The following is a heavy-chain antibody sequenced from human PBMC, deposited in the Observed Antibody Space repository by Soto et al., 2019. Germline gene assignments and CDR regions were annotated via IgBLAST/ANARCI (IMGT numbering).Heavy chain of an antibody. D-gene: IGHD4-17*01. CDR3: AKDLKTTVVTPDPAFDY. CDR1: GFTFSSYG. J-gene: IGHJ4*02. CDR2: ISYDGSNK. Sequence: QVQLVESGGGVVQPGRSLRLSCAASGFTFSSYGMHWVRQAPGKGLEWVAVISYDGSNKYYADSVKGRFTISRDNSKNTLYLQMNSLGAEDTAVYYCAKDLKTTVVTPDPAFDYWGQGTLVTVSS. V-gene: IGHV3-30*18.